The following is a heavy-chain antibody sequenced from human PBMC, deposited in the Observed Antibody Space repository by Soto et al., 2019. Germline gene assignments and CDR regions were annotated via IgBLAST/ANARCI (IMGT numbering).Heavy chain of an antibody. Sequence: QVQLVESGVGVVQPGTSLRLSCAAAGFTFSTYPMHWVRQAPGKGLEWVAVMSADGRDKFYADSVKGRFTISRDNSKSTLYLQIYSLRVEDTAMYYCTRDAPYHDYWGQGTLVTVSS. CDR1: GFTFSTYP. CDR3: TRDAPYHDY. J-gene: IGHJ4*02. CDR2: MSADGRDK. V-gene: IGHV3-30*04. D-gene: IGHD2-2*01.